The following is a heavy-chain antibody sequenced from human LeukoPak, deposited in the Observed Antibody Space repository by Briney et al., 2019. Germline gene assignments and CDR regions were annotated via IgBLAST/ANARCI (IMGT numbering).Heavy chain of an antibody. V-gene: IGHV1-69*05. CDR3: ASVIVVADNYFDY. Sequence: GASVKVSCKASGGTFSSYAISWVRQAPGQGLEWMGGIIPIFGTANYAQKFQGRVTITTDESTSTAYMELSSLRSEDTAVYYCASVIVVADNYFDYWGQGTLVTVSS. D-gene: IGHD3-22*01. J-gene: IGHJ4*02. CDR1: GGTFSSYA. CDR2: IIPIFGTA.